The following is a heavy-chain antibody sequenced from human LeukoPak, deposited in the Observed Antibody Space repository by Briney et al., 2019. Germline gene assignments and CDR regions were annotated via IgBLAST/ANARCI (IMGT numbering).Heavy chain of an antibody. Sequence: GGSLRLSCAASGFTFSSYAMHWVRQAPGKGLEWVAVISYDGSNKYYADSVKGRFTISRDNSKNTLYLQMNSQRAEDTAVYYCAREGDSSGYYRFRVDYFDYWGQGTLVTVSS. D-gene: IGHD3-22*01. V-gene: IGHV3-30-3*01. J-gene: IGHJ4*02. CDR2: ISYDGSNK. CDR1: GFTFSSYA. CDR3: AREGDSSGYYRFRVDYFDY.